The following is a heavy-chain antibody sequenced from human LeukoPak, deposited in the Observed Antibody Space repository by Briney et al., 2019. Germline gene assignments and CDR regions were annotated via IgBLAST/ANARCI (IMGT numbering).Heavy chain of an antibody. J-gene: IGHJ4*02. V-gene: IGHV3-23*01. CDR3: ARARGDYGDYADY. CDR2: ISGSGGST. Sequence: GGSLRLSCAASGFTFSSYAMSWVRQAPGKGLEWVSAISGSGGSTYYADSVKGRFTISRDNSKNTLYLQMNSLRAEDTAVYYCARARGDYGDYADYWGQGTLVTVSS. D-gene: IGHD4-17*01. CDR1: GFTFSSYA.